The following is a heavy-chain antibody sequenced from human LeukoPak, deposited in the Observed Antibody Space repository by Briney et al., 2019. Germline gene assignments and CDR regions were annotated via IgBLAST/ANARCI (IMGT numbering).Heavy chain of an antibody. CDR3: ARDAIILVRGVIGY. CDR1: GFTFTTYA. J-gene: IGHJ4*02. D-gene: IGHD3-10*01. Sequence: PGGSLRLSCATSGFTFTTYAMNWVRQAPGMGLEWVSAISGSGGSTYYADSVKGRFTVSRDNSKNTLYLQMNSLRAEDTAVYYCARDAIILVRGVIGYWGQGTLVTVSS. V-gene: IGHV3-23*01. CDR2: ISGSGGST.